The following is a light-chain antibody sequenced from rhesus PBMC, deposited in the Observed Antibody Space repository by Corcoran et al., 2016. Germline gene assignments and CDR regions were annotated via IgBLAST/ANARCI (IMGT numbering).Light chain of an antibody. Sequence: QSALTQPPSVSKALGQSVTISFTGTSGDIGGYNDVSWYQQHPGTAPRLLIYDVSKRPSGVSDRFSGYKSDNTASLTISGLQAEDEADYYCCSYRSASTYVFGSGTTLTVL. J-gene: IGLJ6*01. CDR1: SGDIGGYND. V-gene: IGLV2S9*01. CDR2: DVS. CDR3: CSYRSASTYV.